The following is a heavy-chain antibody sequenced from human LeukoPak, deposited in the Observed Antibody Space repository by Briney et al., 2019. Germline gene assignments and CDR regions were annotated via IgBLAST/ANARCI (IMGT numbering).Heavy chain of an antibody. V-gene: IGHV3-23*01. J-gene: IGHJ4*02. Sequence: GGSLRLSCAASGFTFSSYAMSWVRQAPGKGLEWVSAISGSGGSTYYADSVKGRFTLSRDNSKNTLYLQMNSLRAEDTAVYYCAKGGPGTLYYYDSSGYYSFDYWGQGTLVTVSS. CDR3: AKGGPGTLYYYDSSGYYSFDY. CDR1: GFTFSSYA. CDR2: ISGSGGST. D-gene: IGHD3-22*01.